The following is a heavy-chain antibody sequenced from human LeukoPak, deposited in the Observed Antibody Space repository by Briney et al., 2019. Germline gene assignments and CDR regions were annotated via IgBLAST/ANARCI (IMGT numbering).Heavy chain of an antibody. Sequence: SEALSLTCAVSGGSISSGGYSWSWIRQPPGKGLEWIGYIYHSGSTYYNPSLKSRVTISVDRSKNQFSLKLSSVTAADTAVYYCARELAHYGMDVWGQGTTVTVSS. J-gene: IGHJ6*02. CDR1: GGSISSGGYS. CDR3: ARELAHYGMDV. CDR2: IYHSGST. V-gene: IGHV4-30-2*01.